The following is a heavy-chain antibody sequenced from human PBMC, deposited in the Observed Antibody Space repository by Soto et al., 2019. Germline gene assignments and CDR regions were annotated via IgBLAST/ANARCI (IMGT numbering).Heavy chain of an antibody. J-gene: IGHJ3*02. CDR1: GFTFSSYS. CDR3: ARPDPREGSDAFDI. V-gene: IGHV3-48*01. D-gene: IGHD3-10*01. Sequence: PGGSLRLSCAASGFTFSSYSMNWVRQAPGKGLEWVSYISSSSSTIYYADSVKGRFTISRDNAKNSLYLQMNSLRAEDTAVYYCARPDPREGSDAFDIWGQGTMVTVSS. CDR2: ISSSSSTI.